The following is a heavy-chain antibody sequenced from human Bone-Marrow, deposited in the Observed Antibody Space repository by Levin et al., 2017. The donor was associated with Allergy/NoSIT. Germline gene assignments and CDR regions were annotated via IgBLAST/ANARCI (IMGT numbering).Heavy chain of an antibody. V-gene: IGHV1-18*01. J-gene: IGHJ6*02. CDR2: VSAYSGNT. CDR1: GYTFTTYG. CDR3: ARGHFPYYYYGMDV. Sequence: ASVKVSCKASGYTFTTYGLTWVRQAPGQGLEWMGWVSAYSGNTNYALNLQDRVTMTTDTATNTAYMELTSLRSDDTAIYYCARGHFPYYYYGMDVWGQGTTVFVSS.